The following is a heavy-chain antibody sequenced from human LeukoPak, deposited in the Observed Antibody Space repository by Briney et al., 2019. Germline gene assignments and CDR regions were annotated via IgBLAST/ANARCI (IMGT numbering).Heavy chain of an antibody. J-gene: IGHJ4*02. CDR2: ISYDGSNK. D-gene: IGHD3-22*01. CDR3: ARDPAMIAGYFDY. CDR1: GFTFRSYA. Sequence: GRSLRLSCAASGFTFRSYAMHWVRQARSKGLECVAVISYDGSNKYYADSVKGRFTISRDNSKNTLYLQMNSLRAEDTAVYYCARDPAMIAGYFDYWGQGTLVTVSS. V-gene: IGHV3-30*04.